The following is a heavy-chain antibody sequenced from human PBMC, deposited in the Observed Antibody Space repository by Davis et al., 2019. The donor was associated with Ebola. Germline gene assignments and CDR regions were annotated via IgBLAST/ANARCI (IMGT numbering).Heavy chain of an antibody. CDR2: IFTGDSDT. J-gene: IGHJ3*02. Sequence: GESLKISCKGSGYSFADQWIGWVRQLPGKGLEWMGVIFTGDSDTRYSPSFRGQVTISADNSIKTAFLQWSSLKASDTARYYCATLRRTITGMDDGFDIWGQGTMVTVSS. V-gene: IGHV5-51*01. CDR1: GYSFADQW. D-gene: IGHD1-20*01. CDR3: ATLRRTITGMDDGFDI.